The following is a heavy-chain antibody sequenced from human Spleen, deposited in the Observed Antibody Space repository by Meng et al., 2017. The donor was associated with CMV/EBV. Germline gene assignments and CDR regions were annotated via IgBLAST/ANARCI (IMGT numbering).Heavy chain of an antibody. CDR2: INPNSGGT. CDR1: GYTFNAFY. CDR3: ARPVTTSFFDP. V-gene: IGHV1-2*02. Sequence: ASVKVSCKASGYTFNAFYMHWVRQAPGQGLEWMGWINPNSGGTNYAQKFQDRVTMTRDTSISTAYMELSRLRSDDTAVYYCARPVTTSFFDPWGQGTLVTVSS. D-gene: IGHD4-11*01. J-gene: IGHJ5*02.